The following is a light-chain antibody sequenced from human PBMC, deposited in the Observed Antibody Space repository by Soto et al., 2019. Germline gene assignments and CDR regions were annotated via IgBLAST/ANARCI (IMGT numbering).Light chain of an antibody. CDR3: QSYDSSLSVYV. Sequence: QSVLTQPPSVSGAPGRRVTISCTGSSANIGAAYNVDWYQQLPGTAPKLLIYGNNNRPSGVPARFSGSKSGTSSSLAIAGRQAEDGGDYYSQSYDSSLSVYVFGTGTQLTVL. V-gene: IGLV1-40*01. CDR2: GNN. J-gene: IGLJ1*01. CDR1: SANIGAAYN.